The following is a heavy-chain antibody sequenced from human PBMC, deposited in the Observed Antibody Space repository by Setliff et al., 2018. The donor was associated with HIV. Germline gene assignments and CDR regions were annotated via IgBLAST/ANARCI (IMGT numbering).Heavy chain of an antibody. V-gene: IGHV4-31*03. CDR3: ARGIAAAEGYFDY. Sequence: PSETLSLTCTVSGGSISSGGYYWSWIRQHPGKGLEWIGYIYYSGSTYYNPSLKSRVTISVDTSKNQFSLKLSSVTAADTAVYYCARGIAAAEGYFDYWGQGTLVTVSS. CDR1: GGSISSGGYY. J-gene: IGHJ4*02. D-gene: IGHD6-13*01. CDR2: IYYSGST.